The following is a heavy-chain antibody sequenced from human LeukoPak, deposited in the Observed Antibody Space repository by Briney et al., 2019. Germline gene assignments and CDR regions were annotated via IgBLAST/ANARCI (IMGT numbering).Heavy chain of an antibody. CDR3: AAYYDSWNGPTVY. D-gene: IGHD3-3*01. CDR2: INPNSGST. V-gene: IGHV1-2*02. CDR1: GFTFTAYY. J-gene: IGHJ4*02. Sequence: ASMKVSCKASGFTFTAYYIHWVRQAPGQGLEWMGWINPNSGSTNYAQNFQGRVTMTRDTSISTAYMELSSLRSDDTAVYYCAAYYDSWNGPTVYWGQGTLVTVSS.